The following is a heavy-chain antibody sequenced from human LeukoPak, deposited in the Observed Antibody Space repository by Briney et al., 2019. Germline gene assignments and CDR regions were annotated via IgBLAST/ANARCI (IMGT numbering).Heavy chain of an antibody. J-gene: IGHJ4*02. CDR2: INHSGST. V-gene: IGHV4-34*01. D-gene: IGHD5-18*01. CDR3: ARGRKLWIQLWLSYFDH. Sequence: PSETLSLTCAVYGGSFSGYYWSWIRQPPGKGLEWIGEINHSGSTNYNPSLKSRVTISVDTSKNQFSLKLSSVTAADTAVYYCARGRKLWIQLWLSYFDHWGQGTLVTVSS. CDR1: GGSFSGYY.